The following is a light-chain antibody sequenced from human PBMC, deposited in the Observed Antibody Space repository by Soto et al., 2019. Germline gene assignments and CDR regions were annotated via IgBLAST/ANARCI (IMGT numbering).Light chain of an antibody. CDR2: GAS. CDR3: QQYDTP. V-gene: IGKV3-15*01. Sequence: EIVMTQSPATLSVSPGERATLSCRASQSVSSNLAWYQQKPGQAPRLLIYGASTRATGIPARFSGSGSATEFTLTISSLQPEDIATYYCQQYDTPFGQGTRLEIK. CDR1: QSVSSN. J-gene: IGKJ5*01.